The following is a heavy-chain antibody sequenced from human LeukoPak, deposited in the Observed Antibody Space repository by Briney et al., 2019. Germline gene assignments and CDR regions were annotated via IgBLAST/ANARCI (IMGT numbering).Heavy chain of an antibody. Sequence: ASVKVSCKASGYTFTSYGISWVRQAPGQGLEWMGWISAYNGNTNYAQKLQGRVTTTTDTSTSTAYMELRSLRSDDTAVYYCARDLWYLDYDFWSGYYTWFDPWGQGTLVTVSS. CDR3: ARDLWYLDYDFWSGYYTWFDP. CDR2: ISAYNGNT. V-gene: IGHV1-18*01. D-gene: IGHD3-3*01. J-gene: IGHJ5*02. CDR1: GYTFTSYG.